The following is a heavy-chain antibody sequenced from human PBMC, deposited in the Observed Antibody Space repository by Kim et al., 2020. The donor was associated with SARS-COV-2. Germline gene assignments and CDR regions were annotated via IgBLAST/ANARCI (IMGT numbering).Heavy chain of an antibody. CDR2: T. Sequence: TYYHPSLKSRVTISVDTSKNQFSLKLSSVTAADTAVYYCARGGTFLRFDIWGQGTMVTVSS. D-gene: IGHD1-1*01. CDR3: ARGGTFLRFDI. V-gene: IGHV4-39*07. J-gene: IGHJ3*02.